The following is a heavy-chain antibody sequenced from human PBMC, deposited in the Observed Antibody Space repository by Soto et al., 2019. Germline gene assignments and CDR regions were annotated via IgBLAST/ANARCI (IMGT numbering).Heavy chain of an antibody. D-gene: IGHD7-27*01. Sequence: ASVKVSCKASGYTFTDYYMHWVRQAPGQGLESLGVINPTGGGTDYAQKFQDRVTITRDTSTRTVYMDLSSLRSEDTAVYYCARGKLGIDAFDLWGQGTKVTVSS. CDR2: INPTGGGT. V-gene: IGHV1-46*03. J-gene: IGHJ3*01. CDR1: GYTFTDYY. CDR3: ARGKLGIDAFDL.